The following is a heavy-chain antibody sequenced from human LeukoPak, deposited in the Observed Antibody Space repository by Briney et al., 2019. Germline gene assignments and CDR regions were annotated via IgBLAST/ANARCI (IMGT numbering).Heavy chain of an antibody. CDR3: ARRNRVTIFGVVINKNYYYYGMDV. CDR1: GFTFSDYY. D-gene: IGHD3-3*01. V-gene: IGHV3-11*04. CDR2: ISSSGSTI. J-gene: IGHJ6*02. Sequence: GGSLRLSCAASGFTFSDYYMSWIRQAPGKGLEWVSYISSSGSTIYYADSVKGRFTISRDNAKNSLYLQMNSLRAEDTAVYYCARRNRVTIFGVVINKNYYYYGMDVWGQGTTVTVSS.